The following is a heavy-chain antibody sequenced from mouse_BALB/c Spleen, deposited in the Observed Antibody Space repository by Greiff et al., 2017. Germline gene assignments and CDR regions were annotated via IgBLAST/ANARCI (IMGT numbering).Heavy chain of an antibody. Sequence: EVQGVESGGGLVKPGGSLKLSCAASGFTFSSYAMSWVRQTPEKRLEWVASISSGGSTYYPDSVKGRFTISRDNARNILYLQMSSLRSEDTAMYYCARGLGYDGTWFAYWGQGTLVTVSA. CDR3: ARGLGYDGTWFAY. CDR2: ISSGGST. J-gene: IGHJ3*01. D-gene: IGHD2-2*01. CDR1: GFTFSSYA. V-gene: IGHV5-6-5*01.